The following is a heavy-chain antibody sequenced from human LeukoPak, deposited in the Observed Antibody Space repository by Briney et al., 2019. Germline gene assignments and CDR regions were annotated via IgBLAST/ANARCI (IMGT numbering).Heavy chain of an antibody. CDR1: GFTFDDYG. CDR2: INWNGSST. J-gene: IGHJ5*01. Sequence: GGSLRLSCAASGFTFDDYGVSWVRRAPGKGLEWVSGINWNGSSTGYADSVKGRFTMSRDNAKNSLYLQMNSLRAEDTALYYCARESPVLRYFDWLSWFDSWGQGTLVTVSS. CDR3: ARESPVLRYFDWLSWFDS. D-gene: IGHD3-9*01. V-gene: IGHV3-20*04.